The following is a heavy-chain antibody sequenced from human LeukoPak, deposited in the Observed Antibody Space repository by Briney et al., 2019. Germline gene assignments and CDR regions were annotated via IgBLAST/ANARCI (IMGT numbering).Heavy chain of an antibody. CDR2: INHSGST. V-gene: IGHV4-34*01. J-gene: IGHJ4*02. CDR1: GGSFSGYY. D-gene: IGHD3-16*01. Sequence: SETLSLTCAVYGGSFSGYYWSWIRQPPGKGLEWIGEINHSGSTNYNPSLKSRVTISVDTSKNQFSLKLSSVTAADTAVYYCAREKKMGLITRYYFDYWGQGTLVTVSS. CDR3: AREKKMGLITRYYFDY.